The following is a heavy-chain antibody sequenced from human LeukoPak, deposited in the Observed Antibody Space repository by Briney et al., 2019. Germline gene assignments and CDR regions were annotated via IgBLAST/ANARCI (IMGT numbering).Heavy chain of an antibody. J-gene: IGHJ4*02. CDR1: GGSISSSSYY. D-gene: IGHD3-22*01. CDR2: IYYSGST. CDR3: ASQVIHYYDRSGDPDY. V-gene: IGHV4-39*01. Sequence: SETLSLTCTVSGGSISSSSYYWGWIRQPPGKGLEWIGSIYYSGSTYYNPSLKSRVTISVDTSKNQFSLKLSSVTAADTAVYYCASQVIHYYDRSGDPDYWGQGTLVTVSS.